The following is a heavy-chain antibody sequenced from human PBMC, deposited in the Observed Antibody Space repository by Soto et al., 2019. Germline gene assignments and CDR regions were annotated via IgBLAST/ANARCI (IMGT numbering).Heavy chain of an antibody. CDR1: GGSISSYY. CDR2: IYYSGST. V-gene: IGHV4-59*01. J-gene: IGHJ3*02. CDR3: ARLSDYYDSSGYYYVGAFDI. D-gene: IGHD3-22*01. Sequence: SETLSLTCTVSGGSISSYYWSWIRQPPGKGLEWIGYIYYSGSTNYNPSLKSRVTISVDTSKNQFSLKLSSVTAADTAVYYCARLSDYYDSSGYYYVGAFDIWGQGTMVTVS.